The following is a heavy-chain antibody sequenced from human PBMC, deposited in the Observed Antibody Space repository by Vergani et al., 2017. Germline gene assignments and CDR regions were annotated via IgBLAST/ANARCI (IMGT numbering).Heavy chain of an antibody. D-gene: IGHD3/OR15-3a*01. Sequence: QVQLQESGPGLLRPSETLSLTCRVSGVSITGGNYWGWVRQSPVSGLEWLGSVFHLGTHYYKPSLQSRITISMDANNHFSLKLTSVTAADTAVYYCVRDLHSRGPFDVWGQGSLVTVAS. J-gene: IGHJ4*03. V-gene: IGHV4-38-2*02. CDR2: VFHLGTH. CDR1: GVSITGGNY. CDR3: VRDLHSRGPFDV.